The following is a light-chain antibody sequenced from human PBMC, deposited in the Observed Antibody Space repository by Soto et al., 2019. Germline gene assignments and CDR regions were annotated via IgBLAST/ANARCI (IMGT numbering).Light chain of an antibody. CDR3: GTWDSTLNVGV. CDR2: DNN. Sequence: QSALTQPPSVSAASGQKVTISCSGSSSNIGDNYVSWYQHLPGTAPKLLIYDNNQRPSGIPARFSGSKSVTSATLVITGLQTGDEADYYCGTWDSTLNVGVFGGGTQLTVL. CDR1: SSNIGDNY. V-gene: IGLV1-51*01. J-gene: IGLJ2*01.